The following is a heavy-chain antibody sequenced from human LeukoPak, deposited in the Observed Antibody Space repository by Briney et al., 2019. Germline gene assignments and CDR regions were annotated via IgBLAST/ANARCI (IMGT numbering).Heavy chain of an antibody. V-gene: IGHV4-34*01. Sequence: SETLSLTCVVYGGSFSGYYWSWIRQPPGKGLEWIGEINHSGSTNYNPSLKSRVTISVDTSKNQFSLKLSSVTAADTAVYYCARGRAARALNKKNWFDPWGQGTLVTVSS. CDR3: ARGRAARALNKKNWFDP. CDR1: GGSFSGYY. D-gene: IGHD2-15*01. CDR2: INHSGST. J-gene: IGHJ5*02.